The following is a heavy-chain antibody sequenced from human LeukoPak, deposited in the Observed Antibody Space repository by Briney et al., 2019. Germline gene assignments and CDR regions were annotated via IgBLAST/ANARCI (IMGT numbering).Heavy chain of an antibody. Sequence: GGSLRLSCAASGFTFDDYAMHWVRHAPGEGLEWVSLISGDGGSTYYVDSVKGRFTISRDNSKNSLYLQMNSLTTEDTALYYCAKDNGDYGDYYFDYWGQGTLVTVSS. J-gene: IGHJ4*02. D-gene: IGHD4-17*01. CDR1: GFTFDDYA. CDR2: ISGDGGST. CDR3: AKDNGDYGDYYFDY. V-gene: IGHV3-43*02.